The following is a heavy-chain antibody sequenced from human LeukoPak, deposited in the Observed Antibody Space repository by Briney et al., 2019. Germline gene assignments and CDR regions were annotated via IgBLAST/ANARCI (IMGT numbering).Heavy chain of an antibody. Sequence: ASVKVSCKASGGTFSSYAISWVRQAPGKGLEWMGGFDPEDGETIYAQKFQGRVTMTEDTSTDTAYMELSSLRSEDTAVYYCATVSAYRFDYWGQGTLVTVSS. J-gene: IGHJ4*02. V-gene: IGHV1-24*01. CDR2: FDPEDGET. CDR3: ATVSAYRFDY. D-gene: IGHD1-14*01. CDR1: GGTFSSYA.